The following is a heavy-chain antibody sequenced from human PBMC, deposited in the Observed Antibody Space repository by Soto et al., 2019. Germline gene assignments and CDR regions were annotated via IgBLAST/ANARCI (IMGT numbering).Heavy chain of an antibody. Sequence: PGGSLRLSCAASGYTFTSYGISWVRQAPGQGLEWMGWISAYNGNTNYAQKLQGRVTMTTDTSTSTAYMELRSLRSDDTAVYYCARVGLMTTVDYMDVWGKGTTVTVSS. CDR2: ISAYNGNT. CDR3: ARVGLMTTVDYMDV. CDR1: GYTFTSYG. J-gene: IGHJ6*03. V-gene: IGHV1-18*01. D-gene: IGHD4-17*01.